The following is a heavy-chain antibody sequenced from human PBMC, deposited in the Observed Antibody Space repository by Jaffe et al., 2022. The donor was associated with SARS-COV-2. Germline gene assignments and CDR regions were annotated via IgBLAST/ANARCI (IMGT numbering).Heavy chain of an antibody. Sequence: QVQLQQWGAGLLKPSETLSLTCAVYGGSFSGYYWSWIRQPPGKGLEWIGEINHSGSTNYNPSLKSRVTISVDTSKNQFSLKLSSVTAADTAVYYCARGRRSSSFDYWGQGTLVTVSS. CDR2: INHSGST. CDR1: GGSFSGYY. D-gene: IGHD6-6*01. CDR3: ARGRRSSSFDY. V-gene: IGHV4-34*01. J-gene: IGHJ4*02.